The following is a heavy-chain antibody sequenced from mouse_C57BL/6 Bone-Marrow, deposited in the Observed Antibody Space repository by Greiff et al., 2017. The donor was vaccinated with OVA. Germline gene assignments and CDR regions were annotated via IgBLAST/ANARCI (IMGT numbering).Heavy chain of an antibody. CDR2: ISYDGSN. D-gene: IGHD2-3*01. CDR3: ARAGWLPAY. V-gene: IGHV3-6*01. CDR1: GYSITSGYY. Sequence: VQLQQSGPGLVKPSQSLSLTCSVTGYSITSGYYWNWIRQFPGNKLEWMGYISYDGSNNYNPSLKNRISITRDTSKNQFFLKLNSVTTENTATYYCARAGWLPAYWGQGTLVTVSA. J-gene: IGHJ3*01.